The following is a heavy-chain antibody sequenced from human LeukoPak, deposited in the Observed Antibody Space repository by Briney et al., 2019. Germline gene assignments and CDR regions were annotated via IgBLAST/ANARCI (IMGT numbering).Heavy chain of an antibody. Sequence: SQTLSLTCAISGDSVSSNSASWNWLRQSPSRGLEWLGRTYYRSKWYNEYAVSVKSRITINPDTSKNQSSLQLNSVTPEDTAVYYCARAQGYLDLWDRGTLVTVSS. V-gene: IGHV6-1*01. CDR2: TYYRSKWYN. CDR1: GDSVSSNSAS. CDR3: ARAQGYLDL. J-gene: IGHJ2*01.